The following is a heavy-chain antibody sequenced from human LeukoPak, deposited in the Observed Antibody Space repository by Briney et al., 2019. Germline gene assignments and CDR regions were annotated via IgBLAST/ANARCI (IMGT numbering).Heavy chain of an antibody. CDR1: GFTFSRSP. CDR2: IVVGSGNT. J-gene: IGHJ4*02. Sequence: SVKVSCKASGFTFSRSPMQWVRQARGQCLEWIGRIVVGSGNTNYAQNFQERATVTRDMSTSTAYMELSSLRSEDTAVYYCARARNNYDSSGYSALDYWGQGTLVTVSS. V-gene: IGHV1-58*02. CDR3: ARARNNYDSSGYSALDY. D-gene: IGHD3-22*01.